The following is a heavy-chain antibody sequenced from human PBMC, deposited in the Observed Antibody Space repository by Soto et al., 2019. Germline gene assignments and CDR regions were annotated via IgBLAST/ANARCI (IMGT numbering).Heavy chain of an antibody. CDR1: GGSFSSYY. CDR2: INHGGST. J-gene: IGHJ5*02. CDR3: ARGEPRFMEWLLLSEYFDP. Sequence: SETMSLTCAVYGGSFSSYYWSWIRQPPGKGLEWIGVINHGGSTNYDPSLKSRVTISIDTSKNQVSLTLSSVTAADTAVYYCARGEPRFMEWLLLSEYFDPWGQGTLVAVSS. D-gene: IGHD3-3*01. V-gene: IGHV4-34*01.